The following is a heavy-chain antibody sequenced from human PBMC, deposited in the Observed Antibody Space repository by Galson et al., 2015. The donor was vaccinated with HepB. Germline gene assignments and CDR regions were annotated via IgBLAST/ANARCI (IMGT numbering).Heavy chain of an antibody. CDR3: AKLDSSGCS. V-gene: IGHV3-33*06. J-gene: IGHJ4*02. Sequence: SLRLSCAPSGFIFRNYGMHWVRQAPGKGLEWVAVIWYDGRDQKYADSVGGRFTISRDNSRNTLYLRMSSLRVEDTALYYCAKLDSSGCSWGQGTLVTVSS. CDR1: GFIFRNYG. CDR2: IWYDGRDQ. D-gene: IGHD3-22*01.